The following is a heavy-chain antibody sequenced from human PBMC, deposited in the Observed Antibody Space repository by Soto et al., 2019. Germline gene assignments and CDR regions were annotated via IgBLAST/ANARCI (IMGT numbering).Heavy chain of an antibody. J-gene: IGHJ5*02. CDR2: TYYRSRWYH. CDR1: GESVSSNSAA. D-gene: IGHD3-10*01. CDR3: ARGGLVWFGKSQTSSYNWFDP. V-gene: IGHV6-1*01. Sequence: PSQTLSLTCAISGESVSSNSAAWNWIRQSPSRGLEWLGRTYYRSRWYHDYTVSVKSRITINPDTSKNQFSLQLNSVTLEDTAVYYCARGGLVWFGKSQTSSYNWFDPWGQGTLVTVSS.